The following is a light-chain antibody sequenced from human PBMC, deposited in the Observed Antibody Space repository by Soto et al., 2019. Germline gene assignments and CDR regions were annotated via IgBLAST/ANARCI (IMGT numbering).Light chain of an antibody. J-gene: IGKJ5*01. CDR2: DAS. V-gene: IGKV3-20*01. CDR3: QQYSKSPIT. Sequence: VLTQSPGTLSLSPGEGATLSCRASQIVNSNYLAWYQHKPGQSPKFLIYDASRRATGIPDRFSGSGTGTDFTLTISRVEPEDVTIYYCQQYSKSPITFGQGTRLES. CDR1: QIVNSNY.